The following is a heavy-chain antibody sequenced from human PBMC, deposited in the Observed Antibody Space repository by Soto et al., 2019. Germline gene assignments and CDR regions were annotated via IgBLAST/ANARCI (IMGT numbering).Heavy chain of an antibody. CDR1: GFTFSSYA. D-gene: IGHD1-26*01. V-gene: IGHV3-64*01. CDR2: ISSNGGRT. J-gene: IGHJ4*02. Sequence: EVQLVESGGGLVQPGGSLRLSCAASGFTFSSYAMHWVRQAPGKGLEYVSAISSNGGRTYYANSVKGRFTISRDNSKNTLYLQMGSLRAEDMAVYYCARAGSGSREDYWGQGTLVTVSS. CDR3: ARAGSGSREDY.